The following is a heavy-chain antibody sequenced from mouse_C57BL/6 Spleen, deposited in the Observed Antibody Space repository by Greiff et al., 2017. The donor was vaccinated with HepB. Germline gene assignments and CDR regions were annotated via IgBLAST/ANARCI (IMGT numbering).Heavy chain of an antibody. Sequence: EVQLVESGPGLVKPSQSLSLTCSVTGYSITSGYYWNWIRQFPGNKLEWMGYISYDGSNNYNPSLKNRISITRDTSKNQFFLKLNSVTTEDTATYYCARDRRGYFDYWGQGTTLTVSS. CDR2: ISYDGSN. V-gene: IGHV3-6*01. CDR1: GYSITSGYY. J-gene: IGHJ2*01. CDR3: ARDRRGYFDY.